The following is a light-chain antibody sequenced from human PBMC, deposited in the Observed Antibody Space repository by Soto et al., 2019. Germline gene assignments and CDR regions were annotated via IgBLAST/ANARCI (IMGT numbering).Light chain of an antibody. V-gene: IGKV3-15*01. CDR1: QSVSSS. CDR3: QQYNNWPRT. CDR2: GAS. Sequence: EIVMTQSPATLSVSPGERATLSCRASQSVSSSLAWYQQKPGQAPRLLIYGASTRATGAPARFSGSGSGTDFTLTISSLQSEDFAVYYCQQYNNWPRTFGQGTKVEIK. J-gene: IGKJ1*01.